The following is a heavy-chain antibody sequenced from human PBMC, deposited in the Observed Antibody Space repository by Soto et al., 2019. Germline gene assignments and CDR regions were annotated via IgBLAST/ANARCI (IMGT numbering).Heavy chain of an antibody. CDR1: GFTFSNYW. CDR2: INSDGRST. Sequence: GGSLSLSCAASGFTFSNYWMHWVRQAPGKGLVWVSRINSDGRSTNYADSVKGRFTISRDNAKNTLYLQMNSLRAEDTAVYYCARDRLAGTYDAFDIWGQGTMVTVSS. CDR3: ARDRLAGTYDAFDI. D-gene: IGHD6-19*01. V-gene: IGHV3-74*01. J-gene: IGHJ3*02.